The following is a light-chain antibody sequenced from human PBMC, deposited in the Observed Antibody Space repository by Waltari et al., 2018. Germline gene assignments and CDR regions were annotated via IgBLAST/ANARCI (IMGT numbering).Light chain of an antibody. CDR3: QQSYNIPPS. CDR2: AAS. V-gene: IGKV1-39*01. J-gene: IGKJ1*01. Sequence: DIQMTQSPSSLSPFVGYTLTITCRASQSIGSFLNWHQQKPGKAPKLLIYAASTLESGVPSRFSGRESGTDFTLTITSLHPEDFATYYCQQSYNIPPSFGQGTKVEIK. CDR1: QSIGSF.